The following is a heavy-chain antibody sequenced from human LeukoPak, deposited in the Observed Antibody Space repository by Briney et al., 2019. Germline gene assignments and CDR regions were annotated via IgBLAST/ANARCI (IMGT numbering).Heavy chain of an antibody. CDR3: ARPRSGSSLSFDY. D-gene: IGHD3-10*01. CDR2: ISSTSSYI. Sequence: GGSLRLSCAVSGFSLSLYNMQWVRQAPGKGLEWVSSISSTSSYISYADSVKGRFTISRDNAKNSLFLQMNSLRVEGTAVYYCARPRSGSSLSFDYWGQGTLVTVSS. J-gene: IGHJ4*02. CDR1: GFSLSLYN. V-gene: IGHV3-21*01.